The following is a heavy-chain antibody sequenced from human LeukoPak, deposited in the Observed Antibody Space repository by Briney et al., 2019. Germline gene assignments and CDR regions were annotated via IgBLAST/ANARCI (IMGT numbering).Heavy chain of an antibody. CDR1: GFTFSSYS. D-gene: IGHD2-21*02. V-gene: IGHV3-48*04. J-gene: IGHJ3*02. CDR3: ARDRYCGGDCYSDDAFDI. CDR2: ISSSSSTI. Sequence: GGSLRLSCAASGFTFSSYSMNWVRQAPGKGLEWVSYISSSSSTIYYADSVKGRFTISRDNAKNSLYLQMNSLRAEDTAVYYCARDRYCGGDCYSDDAFDIWGQGTMVTVSS.